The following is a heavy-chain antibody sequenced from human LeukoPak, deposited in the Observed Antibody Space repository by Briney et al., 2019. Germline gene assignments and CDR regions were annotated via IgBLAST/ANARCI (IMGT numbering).Heavy chain of an antibody. Sequence: SETLSLTCAVSGGSISSSNWWSWVRQPPGKGLEWIGEIYHSGSTNYNPSLKSRVTISVDKSKNQFSLKLSSVTAADTAVYYCARTSIAARRANAFDIWGQGTMVTVSS. CDR1: GGSISSSNW. CDR3: ARTSIAARRANAFDI. V-gene: IGHV4-4*02. J-gene: IGHJ3*02. D-gene: IGHD6-6*01. CDR2: IYHSGST.